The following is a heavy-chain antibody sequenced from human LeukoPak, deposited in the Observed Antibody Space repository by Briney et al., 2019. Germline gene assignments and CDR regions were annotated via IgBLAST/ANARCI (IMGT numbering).Heavy chain of an antibody. Sequence: SETLSLTCAVSEMSFSAYYWNWIRQSLGKGLAWIGEINYGGSTKYTPSLEGRGTILIDTSKNQFSLKLTSVTAADTAVYYCARGFPPGSGSRGSHAFDVWGQGTMVTVSS. CDR1: EMSFSAYY. CDR2: INYGGST. D-gene: IGHD6-19*01. V-gene: IGHV4-34*01. J-gene: IGHJ3*01. CDR3: ARGFPPGSGSRGSHAFDV.